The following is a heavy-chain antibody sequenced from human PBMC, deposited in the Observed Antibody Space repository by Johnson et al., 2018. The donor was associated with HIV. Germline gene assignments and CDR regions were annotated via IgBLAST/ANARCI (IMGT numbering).Heavy chain of an antibody. V-gene: IGHV3-11*04. D-gene: IGHD1-26*01. CDR2: ISSSGSTI. J-gene: IGHJ3*02. CDR3: AKGRLVGATTYDAFDI. Sequence: QAPGKGLEWVSYISSSGSTIYYADSVKGRFTISRDNAKNTLYLQMNSLRAEDTAVYYCAKGRLVGATTYDAFDIWGQGTMVTVSS.